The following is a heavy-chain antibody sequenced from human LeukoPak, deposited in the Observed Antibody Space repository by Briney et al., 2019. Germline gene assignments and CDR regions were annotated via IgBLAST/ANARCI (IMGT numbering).Heavy chain of an antibody. J-gene: IGHJ4*02. Sequence: GGSLRLSCAASGFTFDDYAMHWVRQAPGKGLEWVSGISWNSGAIGYADSVKGRFTISRDNAKNSLYLQMNSLRAEDTALYYCAKGLSKSSSASYYTDWGQGTLVTASS. D-gene: IGHD2-2*02. V-gene: IGHV3-9*01. CDR1: GFTFDDYA. CDR3: AKGLSKSSSASYYTD. CDR2: ISWNSGAI.